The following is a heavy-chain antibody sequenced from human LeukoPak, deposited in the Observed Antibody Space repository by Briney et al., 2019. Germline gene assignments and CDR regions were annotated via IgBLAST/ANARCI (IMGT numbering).Heavy chain of an antibody. CDR1: GFAFSNHC. J-gene: IGHJ5*02. D-gene: IGHD6-6*01. V-gene: IGHV3-7*01. Sequence: GGSLRLSCVGSGFAFSNHCMIWVRQAPGKGLEWVANMNQDGSEKYYVGSVEGRFTISRDNAKDSLFLQMNSLRAEDTAVYYCATSSYSSSSSWGQGTLVTVSS. CDR2: MNQDGSEK. CDR3: ATSSYSSSSS.